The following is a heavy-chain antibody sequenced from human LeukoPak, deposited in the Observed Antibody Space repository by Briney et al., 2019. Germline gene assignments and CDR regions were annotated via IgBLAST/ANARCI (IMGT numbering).Heavy chain of an antibody. CDR2: IYSGGST. CDR3: AKDWNYDSSGYYLY. CDR1: GFTVSSNY. Sequence: GGSLRLSCAASGFTVSSNYMSWVRQAPGKGLEWVSVIYSGGSTYYADSVKGRFTISRDNSKNTLNLQMKSLRAEDTAVYYCAKDWNYDSSGYYLYWGQGTLVTVSS. J-gene: IGHJ4*02. D-gene: IGHD3-22*01. V-gene: IGHV3-53*01.